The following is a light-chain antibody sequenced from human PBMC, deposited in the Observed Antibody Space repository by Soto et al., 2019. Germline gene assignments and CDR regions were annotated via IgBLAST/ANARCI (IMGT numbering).Light chain of an antibody. CDR3: QQFNNYFT. V-gene: IGKV1D-13*01. J-gene: IGKJ5*01. CDR2: DAS. CDR1: QGISSA. Sequence: IQLTQSPSSLSASVGDRVTITCRASQGISSALAWYQQKPGKAPKLLIYDASSLESGVPSRFSGSGSGTDFTLTISSLQPEDFATYYCQQFNNYFTFGQGTRLEIK.